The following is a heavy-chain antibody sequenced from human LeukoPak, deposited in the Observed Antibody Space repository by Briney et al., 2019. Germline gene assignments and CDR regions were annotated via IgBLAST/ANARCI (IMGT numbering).Heavy chain of an antibody. CDR2: IYYSGST. D-gene: IGHD6-19*01. V-gene: IGHV4-59*08. CDR3: ARHSVGGWYEFDY. CDR1: GGSISSYY. J-gene: IGHJ4*02. Sequence: SETLSLICTVSGGSISSYYWSWIRQPPGKGLEWIGYIYYSGSTNYNPSLKSRVTISVDTSKNQFSLELSSVTAADTAVYYCARHSVGGWYEFDYWGQGTLVTVSS.